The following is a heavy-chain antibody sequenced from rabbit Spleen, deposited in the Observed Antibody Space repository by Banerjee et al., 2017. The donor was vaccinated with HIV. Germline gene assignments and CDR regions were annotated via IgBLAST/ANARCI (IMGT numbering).Heavy chain of an antibody. D-gene: IGHD1-1*01. CDR3: ASGYSDIYLDL. CDR2: MNPIFDST. V-gene: IGHV1S45*01. J-gene: IGHJ4*01. Sequence: QQQLEESGGDLVKPEGSLTLTCTASGFTLSSYWICWVRQAPGTGLEWIACMNPIFDSTYYASWAKGRFTISKTSSTTVTLQMSSLTAADTATYFCASGYSDIYLDLWGQGTLVTVS. CDR1: GFTLSSYW.